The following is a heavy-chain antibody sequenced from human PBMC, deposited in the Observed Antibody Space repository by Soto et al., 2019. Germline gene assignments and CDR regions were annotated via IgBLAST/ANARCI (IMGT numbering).Heavy chain of an antibody. D-gene: IGHD6-13*01. CDR2: ISWNSGSI. Sequence: GGSLRLSCAASGFTFDDYAMHWVRQAPGKGLEWVSGISWNSGSIGYADSVKGRFTISRDNAKNSLYLQMNSLRAEDTALYYCAKDSEPGYSSSVDYYYYYMDVWGKGTTVTVSS. CDR1: GFTFDDYA. CDR3: AKDSEPGYSSSVDYYYYYMDV. J-gene: IGHJ6*03. V-gene: IGHV3-9*01.